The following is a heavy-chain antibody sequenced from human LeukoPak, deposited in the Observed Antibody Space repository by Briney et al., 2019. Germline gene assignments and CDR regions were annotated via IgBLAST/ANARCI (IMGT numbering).Heavy chain of an antibody. Sequence: SETLSLACAVYGGSFSGYYWSWIRQPPGKGLEWIGEINHSGSTNYNPSLKSRVTISVDTSKNQFSLKLSSVTAADTAVYYCARVQVYYGSGSYYKRYYYYYMDVWGKGTTVTVSS. CDR1: GGSFSGYY. J-gene: IGHJ6*03. D-gene: IGHD3-10*01. V-gene: IGHV4-34*01. CDR3: ARVQVYYGSGSYYKRYYYYYMDV. CDR2: INHSGST.